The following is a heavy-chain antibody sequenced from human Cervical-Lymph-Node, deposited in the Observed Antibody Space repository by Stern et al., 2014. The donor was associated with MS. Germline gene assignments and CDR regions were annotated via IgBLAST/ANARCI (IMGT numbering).Heavy chain of an antibody. Sequence: QVQLVQSGGGVVQPGRSLRLSCAASGFTFGSFGMHWVRQTPGKGPEWVAAMWSDGSHKYYADSVEGRFTISRDISKSTLFLQMNSLRDEDTALYYCARGGVARAVIGIDYWGQGTLVTVSS. J-gene: IGHJ4*02. V-gene: IGHV3-33*01. CDR3: ARGGVARAVIGIDY. CDR2: MWSDGSHK. CDR1: GFTFGSFG. D-gene: IGHD3-22*01.